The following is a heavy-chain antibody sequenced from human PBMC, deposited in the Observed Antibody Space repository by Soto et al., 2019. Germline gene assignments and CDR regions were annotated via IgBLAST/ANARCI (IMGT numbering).Heavy chain of an antibody. D-gene: IGHD3-10*01. CDR1: GGTFNNHL. CDR3: ASGSLYGSGSYPVDY. V-gene: IGHV1-69*06. CDR2: IIPLFGTL. J-gene: IGHJ4*01. Sequence: SVKVSCKASGGTFNNHLISWVRQAPGQGLEWVGTIIPLFGTLNYAQRFQGRVTLSADRSTSTAYMELSSLRSDDTAVYYCASGSLYGSGSYPVDYWGQGTLVTVSS.